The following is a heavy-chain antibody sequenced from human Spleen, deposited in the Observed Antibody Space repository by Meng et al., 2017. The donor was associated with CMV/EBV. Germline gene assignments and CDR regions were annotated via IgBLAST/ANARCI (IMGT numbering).Heavy chain of an antibody. CDR1: GDTFTSYG. J-gene: IGHJ4*02. Sequence: ASVKVSCKASGDTFTSYGITWVRQAHGQGLEWMGWISAYKGSTNYAQKVQGRVTMTTDTSTSTAYMELRSLRSDNTAVYYCATVGGSHYFDYLGQGTLVTVSS. V-gene: IGHV1-18*01. CDR2: ISAYKGST. CDR3: ATVGGSHYFDY. D-gene: IGHD6-25*01.